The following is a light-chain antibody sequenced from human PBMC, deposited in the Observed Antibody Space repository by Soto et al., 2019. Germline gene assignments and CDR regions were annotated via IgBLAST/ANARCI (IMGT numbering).Light chain of an antibody. Sequence: DIQMTQSPPSLSAPVGDRLTITCRASQSISSYLNWYQEKPGKAPKVLIYDASTLESGVPSRFSGIRSGTEGTLTISSLQPDDCETXXXXXXXXYXXTFGQGTKVDIK. CDR3: XXXXXYXXT. J-gene: IGKJ1*01. CDR1: QSISSY. CDR2: DAS. V-gene: IGKV1-5*01.